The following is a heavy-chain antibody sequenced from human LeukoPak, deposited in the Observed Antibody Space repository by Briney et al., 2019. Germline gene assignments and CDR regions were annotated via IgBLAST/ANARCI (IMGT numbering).Heavy chain of an antibody. Sequence: SWETLSLTCTVSGGSIGSGTHYYNWIRQPPGKGLEWIGYIYYSGSTNYNPSLKSRVTISVDTSKNQFSLKLSSVTAADTAVYYCARVGYSSSWYFGNWFDPWGQGTLVTVSS. D-gene: IGHD6-13*01. CDR3: ARVGYSSSWYFGNWFDP. CDR1: GGSIGSGTHY. J-gene: IGHJ5*02. V-gene: IGHV4-61*01. CDR2: IYYSGST.